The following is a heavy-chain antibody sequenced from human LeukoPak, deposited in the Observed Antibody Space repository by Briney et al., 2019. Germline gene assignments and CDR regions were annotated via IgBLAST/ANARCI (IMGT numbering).Heavy chain of an antibody. J-gene: IGHJ3*02. CDR1: RFTINSNY. CDR3: ARGPYNDAFDI. D-gene: IGHD1-14*01. Sequence: GGSLRLSCSASRFTINSNYMSWVRQAPGKGLEWVSVIYSGGSTYYADSVKGRFTISRDNSKNTLYLQMNSLRAEDTAVYYCARGPYNDAFDIWGQGTMVTVSS. V-gene: IGHV3-66*01. CDR2: IYSGGST.